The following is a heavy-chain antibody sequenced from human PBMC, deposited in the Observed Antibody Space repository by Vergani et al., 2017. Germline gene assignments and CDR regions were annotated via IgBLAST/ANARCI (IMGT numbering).Heavy chain of an antibody. CDR2: IDPSDSYT. Sequence: EVQLVQSGAEVKKHGESLRISCKGSGYSFTSYWISWVRQMPGKGLEWMGRIDPSDSYTNYSPSFQGHVTISADKSISTAYLQWSSLKASDTAMYYCARHRSSSPLVDPWGQGTLVTVSS. CDR3: ARHRSSSPLVDP. D-gene: IGHD6-13*01. CDR1: GYSFTSYW. V-gene: IGHV5-10-1*03. J-gene: IGHJ5*02.